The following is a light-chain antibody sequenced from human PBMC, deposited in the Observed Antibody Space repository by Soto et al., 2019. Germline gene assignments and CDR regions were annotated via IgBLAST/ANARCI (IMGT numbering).Light chain of an antibody. Sequence: EVVMTQSPGTLSLSPGERATLSCRASQSVTSNYLAWYQQKLGQAPSLLIYGASIRDTGIPDRFSGSGSGTDFTLTISRLEPEDFAVYYCQQYGTSPGTFGQGTKVDIK. CDR2: GAS. CDR1: QSVTSNY. J-gene: IGKJ1*01. V-gene: IGKV3-20*01. CDR3: QQYGTSPGT.